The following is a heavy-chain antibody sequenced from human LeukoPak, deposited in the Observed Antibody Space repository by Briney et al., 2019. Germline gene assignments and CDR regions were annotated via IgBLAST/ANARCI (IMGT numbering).Heavy chain of an antibody. J-gene: IGHJ4*02. CDR2: MNPNSGNT. D-gene: IGHD3-10*01. CDR3: ARDLVTVRGVMRLPSSRLNY. CDR1: GYTFTSYD. V-gene: IGHV1-8*01. Sequence: ASVKVSCKASGYTFTSYDINWVRQATGQGLEWMGWMNPNSGNTGYTQKFQGRVTMTRNTSISTAYMELSSLRSEDTAVYYCARDLVTVRGVMRLPSSRLNYWGQGTLVTVSS.